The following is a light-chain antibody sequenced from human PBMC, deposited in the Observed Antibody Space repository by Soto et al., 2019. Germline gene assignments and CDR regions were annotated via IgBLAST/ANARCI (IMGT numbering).Light chain of an antibody. Sequence: QTVVTQEPSFSVSPGGTVTLTCGLSSGSVSTNYYPSWYQQTPGQAPRTLIYSTNTRSSGVPDRFSGSILGNKAALTITGAQADDESDYHCVLYMGNGVVAFGGGTKLTVL. CDR3: VLYMGNGVVA. J-gene: IGLJ2*01. CDR1: SGSVSTNYY. V-gene: IGLV8-61*01. CDR2: STN.